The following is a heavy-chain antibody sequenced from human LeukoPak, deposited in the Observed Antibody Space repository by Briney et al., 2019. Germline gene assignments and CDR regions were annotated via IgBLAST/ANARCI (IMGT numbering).Heavy chain of an antibody. CDR2: INHSGST. J-gene: IGHJ5*02. V-gene: IGHV4-34*01. Sequence: PSETLSLTCAVYGGSFSGYYWSWIRQPPGKGLEWIGEINHSGSTNYNPSLKSRVTISVDTSKNQFSLKLSSVTAADTAVYYCARGRGGQQWLPREFDPWGQGTLVTVSS. CDR3: ARGRGGQQWLPREFDP. CDR1: GGSFSGYY. D-gene: IGHD6-19*01.